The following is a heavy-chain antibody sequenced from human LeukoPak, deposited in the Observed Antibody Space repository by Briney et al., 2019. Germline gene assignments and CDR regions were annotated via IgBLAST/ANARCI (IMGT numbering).Heavy chain of an antibody. D-gene: IGHD6-19*01. V-gene: IGHV1-2*02. Sequence: GASVKVSCKASGYTFTGYYMHWVRQAPGQGLEWMGWINPNSGGTNYAQKFQGRVTMTRDTSISTAYMELRSLRSDDTAVYYCARDQLWLAPGGSNWFDPWGQGTLVTVSS. J-gene: IGHJ5*02. CDR1: GYTFTGYY. CDR3: ARDQLWLAPGGSNWFDP. CDR2: INPNSGGT.